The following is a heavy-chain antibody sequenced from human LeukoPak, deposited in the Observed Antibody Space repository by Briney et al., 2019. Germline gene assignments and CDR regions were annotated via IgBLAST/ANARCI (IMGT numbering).Heavy chain of an antibody. CDR3: AKYDSSGYLPDY. CDR2: ISWNSGSI. V-gene: IGHV3-9*01. D-gene: IGHD3-22*01. J-gene: IGHJ4*02. CDR1: GFTFDDYA. Sequence: GRSLRLSCAASGFTFDDYAMHWVRQAPGKGLEWVSGISWNSGSIGYADSVKGRFTISRDNAKNSLYLQMNSLRAEDTAVYYCAKYDSSGYLPDYWGQGTLVTVSS.